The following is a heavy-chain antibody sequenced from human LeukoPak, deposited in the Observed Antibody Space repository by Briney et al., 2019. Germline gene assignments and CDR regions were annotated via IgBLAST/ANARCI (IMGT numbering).Heavy chain of an antibody. D-gene: IGHD3-22*01. CDR2: VSGGSSNT. V-gene: IGHV3-23*01. J-gene: IGHJ1*01. Sequence: GGSLRLSCVASGFTFSNYAMSWVRQASGKGLEWVSAVSGGSSNTYYADSVKGRFTISRDNSKNTLYPQMNSLRAEDTAVYYCAKATIITMIVVAPVHWGQGTLVTVSS. CDR3: AKATIITMIVVAPVH. CDR1: GFTFSNYA.